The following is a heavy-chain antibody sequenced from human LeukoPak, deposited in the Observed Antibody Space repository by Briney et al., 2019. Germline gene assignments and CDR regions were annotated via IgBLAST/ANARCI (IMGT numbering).Heavy chain of an antibody. CDR3: ARGRLRFGY. D-gene: IGHD3-3*01. J-gene: IGHJ4*02. CDR1: GGSFSGYY. V-gene: IGHV4-34*01. CDR2: NNHSGST. Sequence: PSETQSLTCAVYGGSFSGYYWSWIRQPPGKGLEWIGENNHSGSTNYNPSLKSRVTISLDTSKNQFSLILSSVTAADTAVYYCARGRLRFGYWGQGTLVTVSS.